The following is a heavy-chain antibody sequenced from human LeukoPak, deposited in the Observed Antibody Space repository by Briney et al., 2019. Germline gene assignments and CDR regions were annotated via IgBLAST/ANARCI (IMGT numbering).Heavy chain of an antibody. D-gene: IGHD3-22*01. J-gene: IGHJ4*02. CDR2: IYHSGST. CDR1: GVPISTSHW. Sequence: SETLSLTCAVSGVPISTSHWWTWVRQPPGKGLEWIGEIYHSGSTNYNPSLKSRVTISVAKSKNQFSLRLSSVTAADTAVYYCARHCDGSGYPLDYWGQGTLVTVSS. V-gene: IGHV4-4*02. CDR3: ARHCDGSGYPLDY.